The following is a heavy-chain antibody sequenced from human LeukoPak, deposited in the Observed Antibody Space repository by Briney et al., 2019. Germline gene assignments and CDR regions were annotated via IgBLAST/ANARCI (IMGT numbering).Heavy chain of an antibody. CDR3: ARDLHDTYYYGSGSYSYYFDY. J-gene: IGHJ4*02. CDR2: ISAYNGNT. CDR1: GYTFTSYG. D-gene: IGHD3-10*01. V-gene: IGHV1-18*01. Sequence: ASVKVSCKASGYTFTSYGISWVRQAPGHGLEWMGWISAYNGNTNYAQKLQGRVTMTTDTSTRTAYMELRSLRSDDTAVYYCARDLHDTYYYGSGSYSYYFDYWGQGTLVTVSS.